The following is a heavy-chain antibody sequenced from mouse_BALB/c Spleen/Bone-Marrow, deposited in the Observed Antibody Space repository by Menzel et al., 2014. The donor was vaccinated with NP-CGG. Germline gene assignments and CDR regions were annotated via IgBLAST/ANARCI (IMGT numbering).Heavy chain of an antibody. CDR1: GYSITSGYY. D-gene: IGHD2-3*01. CDR2: ISYDGSN. Sequence: VQLQQPGPGLVKPSQSLSLTCSVTGYSITSGYYWSWIRQFPGNKLEWMGYISYDGSNNYNPSLKNRISITRDTSKNQFFLKLNSVTTEDTATYYCARGEGWHYFDYWGQGTTLTVSS. J-gene: IGHJ2*01. CDR3: ARGEGWHYFDY. V-gene: IGHV3-6*02.